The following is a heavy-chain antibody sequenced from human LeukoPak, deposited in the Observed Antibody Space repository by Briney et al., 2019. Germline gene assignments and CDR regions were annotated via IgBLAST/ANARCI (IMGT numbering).Heavy chain of an antibody. CDR1: GFTFSSYV. D-gene: IGHD3-22*01. CDR3: AKTMIVVDNWFDP. Sequence: GGSLRLSCAASGFTFSSYVMHWVRQAPGKGLEWVAFIRYDGSNKYYADSVKGRFTISRDNSKNTLYLQMNSLRAEDTAVYYCAKTMIVVDNWFDPWGQGTLVTVSS. V-gene: IGHV3-30*02. J-gene: IGHJ5*02. CDR2: IRYDGSNK.